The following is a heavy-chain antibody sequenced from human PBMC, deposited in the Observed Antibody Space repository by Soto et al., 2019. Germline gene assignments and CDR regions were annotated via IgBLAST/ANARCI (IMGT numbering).Heavy chain of an antibody. V-gene: IGHV3-7*01. CDR3: ARETPYGMDV. J-gene: IGHJ6*02. CDR2: IKQDGSEK. Sequence: VQLVESGGGVVQPGRSLRLSCAASGFTFSSYAMHWVRQAPGKGLEWVANIKQDGSEKYYVDSVKGRFTISRDNAKNSLYLQMNSLRAEDTAVYYCARETPYGMDVWGQGTTVTVSS. CDR1: GFTFSSYA.